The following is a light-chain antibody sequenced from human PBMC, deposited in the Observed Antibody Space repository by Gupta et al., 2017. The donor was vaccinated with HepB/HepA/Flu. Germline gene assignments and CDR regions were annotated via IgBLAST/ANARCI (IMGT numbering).Light chain of an antibody. V-gene: IGKV3-11*01. Sequence: EIVLTQSPATLSLSPGERATLSCRAGQSVSNYLAWYQQKPAQAPRLLIYDTSNRATGIPARFSGSGSGTDFTLTISSLEPEDFAVYFCQQRSNWPLSFGGGTKVEIK. J-gene: IGKJ4*01. CDR1: QSVSNY. CDR2: DTS. CDR3: QQRSNWPLS.